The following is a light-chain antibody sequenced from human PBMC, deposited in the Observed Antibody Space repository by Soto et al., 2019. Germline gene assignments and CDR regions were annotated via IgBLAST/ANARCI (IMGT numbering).Light chain of an antibody. Sequence: EIVMTQSPATLSVSPGERATLSCRASQSVSSNLAWYQHKPGQAPRLLVYGASTRASGTPDRFSGSGSGTEFTLSISSLQSEDFAVYYCQQYYNWPRTFGQGTKVEI. J-gene: IGKJ1*01. CDR1: QSVSSN. V-gene: IGKV3-15*01. CDR3: QQYYNWPRT. CDR2: GAS.